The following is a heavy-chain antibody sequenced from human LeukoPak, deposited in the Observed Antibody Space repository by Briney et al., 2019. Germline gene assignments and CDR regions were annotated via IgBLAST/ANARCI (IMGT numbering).Heavy chain of an antibody. Sequence: ASVTVSCKASGYTFTGYYMHWVRQAPGQGLEWMGWINPNSGGTNYAQKFQGRVTMTRDTSISTAYMELSRLRSDDTAVYYCARVAAAAGTGDYWGQGTLVTVSS. CDR1: GYTFTGYY. V-gene: IGHV1-2*02. J-gene: IGHJ4*02. D-gene: IGHD6-13*01. CDR2: INPNSGGT. CDR3: ARVAAAAGTGDY.